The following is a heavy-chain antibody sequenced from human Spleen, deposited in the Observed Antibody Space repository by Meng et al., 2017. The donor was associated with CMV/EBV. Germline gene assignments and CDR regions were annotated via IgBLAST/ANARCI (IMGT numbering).Heavy chain of an antibody. Sequence: CRASGYSFPDYYVHWVRQAPGQGLEWMGWINPNVGSVSFAEEFQGRVTLTRDTSLSTAYMELKSLRSDDTAVYYCARWLAWNYPFDYWGQGTLVTVSS. CDR1: GYSFPDYY. CDR2: INPNVGSV. V-gene: IGHV1-2*02. D-gene: IGHD1-7*01. CDR3: ARWLAWNYPFDY. J-gene: IGHJ4*02.